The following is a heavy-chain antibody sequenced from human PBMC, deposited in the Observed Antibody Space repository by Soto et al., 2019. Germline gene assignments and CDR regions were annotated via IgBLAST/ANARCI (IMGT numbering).Heavy chain of an antibody. CDR3: AKVISDDFWSGPDY. V-gene: IGHV3-23*01. J-gene: IGHJ4*02. CDR2: ITGRGGST. Sequence: PGGSLRLSCAASGLTFSSYAMSWVRQAPGKGLEWVSAITGRGGSTYYADSVKGRFTISRDNSKSTLYLQMNSLRAEDTAVYYCAKVISDDFWSGPDYWGQGTLVTVSS. CDR1: GLTFSSYA. D-gene: IGHD3-3*01.